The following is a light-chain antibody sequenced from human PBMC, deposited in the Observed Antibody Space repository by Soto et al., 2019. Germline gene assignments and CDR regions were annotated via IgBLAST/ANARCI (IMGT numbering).Light chain of an antibody. V-gene: IGLV2-14*01. CDR1: SSDVGGYNY. J-gene: IGLJ1*01. CDR2: DVS. Sequence: SVLTQPASVSGSPGQSITISCTGTSSDVGGYNYVSWYQQHPGKAPKVMLYDVSNRPSGVSNRFSGSKSGNTASLTISGLQAEDEADYYCSSYTSSSTLVFATGTKVTVL. CDR3: SSYTSSSTLV.